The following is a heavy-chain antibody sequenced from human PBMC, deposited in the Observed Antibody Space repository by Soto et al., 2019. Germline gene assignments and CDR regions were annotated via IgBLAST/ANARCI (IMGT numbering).Heavy chain of an antibody. CDR3: ARHYGGTTVDY. D-gene: IGHD4-17*01. CDR2: IYHSGST. V-gene: IGHV4-30-2*01. CDR1: GGSISSGGYS. J-gene: IGHJ4*02. Sequence: SETLSLTCAVSGGSISSGGYSWSWIRQPPGKGLEWIGYIYHSGSTYYNPSLKSRVTISVDRSKNQFSLKLSSVTAADTAVYYCARHYGGTTVDYWGQGTLVTVSS.